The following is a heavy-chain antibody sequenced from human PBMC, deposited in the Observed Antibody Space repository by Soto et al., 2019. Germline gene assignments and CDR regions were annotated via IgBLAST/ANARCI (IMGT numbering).Heavy chain of an antibody. J-gene: IGHJ6*02. D-gene: IGHD3-22*01. CDR2: IYYTGST. V-gene: IGHV4-31*03. Sequence: SETLSLTCTVSGGSINSGGYYWSWIRQLPGKGLEWIGYIYYTGSTYYNPSLKSRITISVDTSANQFSLKLSSVTAADTAIYFCGRVFKTMSFYYGMDVWGQGTAVTVSS. CDR1: GGSINSGGYY. CDR3: GRVFKTMSFYYGMDV.